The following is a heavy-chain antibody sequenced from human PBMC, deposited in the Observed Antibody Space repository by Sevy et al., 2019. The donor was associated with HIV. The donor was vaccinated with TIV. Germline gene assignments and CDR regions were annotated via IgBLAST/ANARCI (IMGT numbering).Heavy chain of an antibody. D-gene: IGHD3-3*01. Sequence: GGSLRLSCAVSGFTVSSNFMSWVRQAPGKGLEWVSVIWLGGTTYYADSVKGRFTISRDNSKNTVYLHMNSLGAEDTAVYYCARGKHVSDYYGSFDYWGQGTLVTVSS. CDR3: ARGKHVSDYYGSFDY. J-gene: IGHJ4*02. CDR1: GFTVSSNF. V-gene: IGHV3-53*01. CDR2: IWLGGTT.